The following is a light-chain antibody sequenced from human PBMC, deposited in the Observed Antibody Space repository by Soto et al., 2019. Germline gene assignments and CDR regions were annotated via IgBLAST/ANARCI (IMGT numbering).Light chain of an antibody. CDR1: SSNIGNNY. J-gene: IGLJ1*01. CDR3: GTWDSSLSAYV. CDR2: DNN. V-gene: IGLV1-51*01. Sequence: QSVLTQPPSVSAAPGQKLTISCAVISSNIGNNYVSWYQQLPGTAPKLLIYDNNKRPSGIPDRFSGSKSGTSATLGITGLQTGDEADYYCGTWDSSLSAYVFGTGTKVTVL.